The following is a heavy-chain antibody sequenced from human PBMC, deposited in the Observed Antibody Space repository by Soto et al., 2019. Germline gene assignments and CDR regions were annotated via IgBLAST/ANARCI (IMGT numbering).Heavy chain of an antibody. D-gene: IGHD3-10*01. J-gene: IGHJ5*02. Sequence: SQTHSLTCAIPGDKDSSNRSSSNWNRQSPSRGLEWLGRTYYRSKWYNDYAVSVKSRITINPDTSKNQFSLQLNSMTPEDTAVYYCARGFRGFDPWGQGTLVTVSS. CDR2: TYYRSKWYN. V-gene: IGHV6-1*01. CDR3: ARGFRGFDP. CDR1: GDKDSSNRSS.